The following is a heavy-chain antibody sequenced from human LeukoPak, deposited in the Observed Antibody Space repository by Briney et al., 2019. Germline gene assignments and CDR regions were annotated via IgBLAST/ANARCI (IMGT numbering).Heavy chain of an antibody. V-gene: IGHV4-4*07. D-gene: IGHD5-18*01. Sequence: SETLSLTCTVSGGSISSYYWSWIRQPAGKGLEWIGRIYTSGSTNYNPSLKSRVTISVDTSKNQFSLKLSSVTAADTAVYYCASHVDTAPYWYFDLWGRGTLVTVSS. CDR1: GGSISSYY. J-gene: IGHJ2*01. CDR3: ASHVDTAPYWYFDL. CDR2: IYTSGST.